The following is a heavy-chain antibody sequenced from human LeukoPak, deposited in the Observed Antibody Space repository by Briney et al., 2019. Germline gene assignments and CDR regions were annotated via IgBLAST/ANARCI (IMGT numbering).Heavy chain of an antibody. CDR2: MNPNSGNS. J-gene: IGHJ5*02. Sequence: ASVKVSCKASGYTFTSYDINWVRQATGQGLEWMGWMNPNSGNSGYAQKFQGRVTMTRNTSISTAYMELSSLRSEDTAVYYCARSRVWNRLFDPWGQGTLVTVSS. V-gene: IGHV1-8*01. D-gene: IGHD1-1*01. CDR1: GYTFTSYD. CDR3: ARSRVWNRLFDP.